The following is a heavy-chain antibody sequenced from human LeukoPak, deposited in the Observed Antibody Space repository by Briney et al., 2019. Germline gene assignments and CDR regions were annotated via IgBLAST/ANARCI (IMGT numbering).Heavy chain of an antibody. CDR2: IIPIFGTA. Sequence: ASVTVSCKASGGTFSSYAISWVRQAPGQGLEWMGGIIPIFGTANYAQKFQGRVTITTDESTSTAYMELSSLRSEDTAVYYCARDGYYDSSGYYSLPLDYWGQGTLVTVSS. CDR1: GGTFSSYA. D-gene: IGHD3-22*01. CDR3: ARDGYYDSSGYYSLPLDY. J-gene: IGHJ4*02. V-gene: IGHV1-69*05.